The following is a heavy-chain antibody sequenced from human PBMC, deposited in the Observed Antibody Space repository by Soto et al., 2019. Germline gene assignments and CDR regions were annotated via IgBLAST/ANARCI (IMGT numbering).Heavy chain of an antibody. D-gene: IGHD1-26*01. V-gene: IGHV3-15*01. J-gene: IGHJ2*01. CDR3: TTDARLYSGSYYGYFDL. Sequence: GGSLRLSCAASGFTFSDAWMSWVRQAPGKGLEWVGRIKSKTDGGTTDYAAPVKGRFTISRDDSKNTLHLQMNSLKTEDTAVYYCTTDARLYSGSYYGYFDLWGRGTLVTVSS. CDR1: GFTFSDAW. CDR2: IKSKTDGGTT.